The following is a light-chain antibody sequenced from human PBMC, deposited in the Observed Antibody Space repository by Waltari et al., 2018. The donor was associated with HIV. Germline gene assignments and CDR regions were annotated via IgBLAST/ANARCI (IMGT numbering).Light chain of an antibody. V-gene: IGKV1-39*01. CDR3: QQSSSTPPT. CDR2: AAS. Sequence: SLSASVGDRVNITCRASQFIGNHLNWYQQKSGKAPKLLIHAASSLQSGVPSGFSGSGSGTDFTLTISSLQAEDFATYYCQQSSSTPPTFGQGTKVDIK. CDR1: QFIGNH. J-gene: IGKJ1*01.